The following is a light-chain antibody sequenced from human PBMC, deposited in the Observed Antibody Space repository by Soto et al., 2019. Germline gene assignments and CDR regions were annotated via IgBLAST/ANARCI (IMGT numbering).Light chain of an antibody. CDR1: QGISSA. J-gene: IGKJ2*01. CDR2: DAS. CDR3: QQFNSYPHT. V-gene: IGKV1-13*02. Sequence: AIQLTQSPSSLSASVGDRVTITCRASQGISSALAWYQQKPGKAPKLLIYDASSLESGVPSRFSGSGSGTDFPLTISSLQPEDFATYYCQQFNSYPHTFGQGTTLEIK.